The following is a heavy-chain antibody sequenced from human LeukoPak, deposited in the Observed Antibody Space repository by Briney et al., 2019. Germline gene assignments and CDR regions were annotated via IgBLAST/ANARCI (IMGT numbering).Heavy chain of an antibody. Sequence: PSETLSLTCAVYGGSFSGYYWSWIRQPPGKGLEWIGEINHSGSTNYNPSLKSRVTISVDTSKNQFSLKLSPVTAADTAVYYCARDDIVVVPAAMRVYNWFDPWGQGTLVTVSS. CDR1: GGSFSGYY. V-gene: IGHV4-34*01. CDR3: ARDDIVVVPAAMRVYNWFDP. CDR2: INHSGST. J-gene: IGHJ5*02. D-gene: IGHD2-2*01.